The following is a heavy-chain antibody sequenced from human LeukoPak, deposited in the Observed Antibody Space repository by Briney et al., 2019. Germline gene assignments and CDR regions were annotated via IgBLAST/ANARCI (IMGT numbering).Heavy chain of an antibody. CDR3: ARGFNYYDAFDI. CDR2: MSSSSSTI. J-gene: IGHJ3*02. Sequence: GGSLRLSCAASGFTFSSYSMNLVRQAPGKGLEWVSYMSSSSSTIYYADSVKGRFTISRDNAKNSLYLQMNSLRAEDTAVYYCARGFNYYDAFDIWGQGTMVTVSS. D-gene: IGHD3-10*01. CDR1: GFTFSSYS. V-gene: IGHV3-48*01.